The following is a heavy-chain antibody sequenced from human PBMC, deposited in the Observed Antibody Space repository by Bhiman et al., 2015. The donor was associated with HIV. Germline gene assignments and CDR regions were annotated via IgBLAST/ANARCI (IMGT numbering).Heavy chain of an antibody. CDR2: LSYDGETT. CDR1: GFTFSSYA. CDR3: AQVQFPFH. Sequence: EVQLLESGGGLVQPGGSLRLSCAASGFTFSSYAMGWVRQPPGKGLEWVSSLSYDGETTYYTDSVKGRFTISRDISKSTVYVQMNNLRPDDTAVYYCAQVQFPFHWGRGTLVTVSS. J-gene: IGHJ4*02. D-gene: IGHD4/OR15-4a*01. V-gene: IGHV3-23*01.